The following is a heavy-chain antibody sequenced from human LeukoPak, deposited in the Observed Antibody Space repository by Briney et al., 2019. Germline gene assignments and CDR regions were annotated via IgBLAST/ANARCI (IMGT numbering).Heavy chain of an antibody. D-gene: IGHD2-2*01. CDR3: ARHCSSTTCYWDYFDY. Sequence: ASVKISCKACGYTFTGYYMHWVREAPGQGLEWMGWISANNGNTNEAQKLQGRVTMTTDTSTSTAYMELRSLRSDDTAVYYCARHCSSTTCYWDYFDYWGQGTLVTVSS. J-gene: IGHJ4*02. CDR2: ISANNGNT. CDR1: GYTFTGYY. V-gene: IGHV1-18*04.